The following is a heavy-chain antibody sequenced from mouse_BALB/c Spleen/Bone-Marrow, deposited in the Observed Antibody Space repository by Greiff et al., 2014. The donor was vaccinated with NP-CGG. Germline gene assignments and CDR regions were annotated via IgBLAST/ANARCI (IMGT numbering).Heavy chain of an antibody. J-gene: IGHJ2*01. CDR3: ARPMINTYFDH. Sequence: DVHLVESGGDLVKPGGSLKLSCAASGFTFSNYGMSWVRQTPDKRLEWVATISSGGSYTYYPDSVKGRFTISRDNAKNTLYLQMSSLKSEDTAMYYCARPMINTYFDHWGQGTTLTVSS. CDR1: GFTFSNYG. V-gene: IGHV5-6*01. D-gene: IGHD2-4*01. CDR2: ISSGGSYT.